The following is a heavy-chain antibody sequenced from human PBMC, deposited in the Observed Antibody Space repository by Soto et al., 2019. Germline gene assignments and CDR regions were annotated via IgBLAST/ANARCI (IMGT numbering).Heavy chain of an antibody. CDR2: IYYSGST. V-gene: IGHV4-31*03. J-gene: IGHJ6*02. CDR3: ARDVIAEYSSSSYYYYGMDV. CDR1: GGSISSGGYY. Sequence: SETLSLTCTVSGGSISSGGYYWSWIRQHPGKGLEWIGYIYYSGSTYYNPSLKSRVTISVDTSKNQFSLKLSSVTAADTAVYYCARDVIAEYSSSSYYYYGMDVWGQGTTVTVSS. D-gene: IGHD6-6*01.